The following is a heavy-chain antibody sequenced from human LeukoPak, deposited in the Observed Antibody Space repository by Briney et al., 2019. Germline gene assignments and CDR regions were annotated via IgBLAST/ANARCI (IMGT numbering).Heavy chain of an antibody. D-gene: IGHD3-10*01. Sequence: PGASLRLSCAASGFTFSSYAMHWVRQAPGKGLEWVAVISYDGSNKYYADSVKGRFTISRDNSKNTLYLQMNSLRAEDTAVYYCARGLEGLLWFGELGPWGQGTLVTVSS. CDR3: ARGLEGLLWFGELGP. J-gene: IGHJ5*02. V-gene: IGHV3-30*04. CDR2: ISYDGSNK. CDR1: GFTFSSYA.